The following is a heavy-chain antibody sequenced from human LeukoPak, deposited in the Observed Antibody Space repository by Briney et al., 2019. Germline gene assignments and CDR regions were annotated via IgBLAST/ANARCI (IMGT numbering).Heavy chain of an antibody. CDR2: IYYSGST. Sequence: PSETLSLTCTVSGGSISSYYWSWIRQPPGKGLEWIGYIYYSGSTNYNPSLKSRVTISVDTSKNQFSLKLSSVTAADTAVYYCARGTRLPLDPWGQGTLVTVSS. CDR1: GGSISSYY. D-gene: IGHD2-15*01. V-gene: IGHV4-59*12. J-gene: IGHJ5*02. CDR3: ARGTRLPLDP.